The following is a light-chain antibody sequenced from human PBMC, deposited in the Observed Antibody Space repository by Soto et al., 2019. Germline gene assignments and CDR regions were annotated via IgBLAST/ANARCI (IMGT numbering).Light chain of an antibody. V-gene: IGKV1-5*01. CDR1: QSIGRW. J-gene: IGKJ1*01. CDR2: DAS. Sequence: IQMTQSPSTLSAFVGDRVTITCRASQSIGRWLAWYQQKPGKAPKLLIYDASTLESGVPSRFSGTGSGTEFTFSITSLQPEDFGTYYCQQCYMGWTFGQGTKVDIK. CDR3: QQCYMGWT.